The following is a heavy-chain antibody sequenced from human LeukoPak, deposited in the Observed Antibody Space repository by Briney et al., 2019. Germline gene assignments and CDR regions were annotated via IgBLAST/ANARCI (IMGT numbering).Heavy chain of an antibody. CDR1: GFTFSSYS. V-gene: IGHV3-48*01. CDR3: AMVWLFGGNWFDP. D-gene: IGHD3-16*01. J-gene: IGHJ5*02. Sequence: GGSLRLSCAASGFTFSSYSMNWVRQAPGKGLEWVSYISSSSSTIYYADSVKGRFTISRDNAKNSLYLQMNSLRAEDTAVYYCAMVWLFGGNWFDPWGQGTLVTVSS. CDR2: ISSSSSTI.